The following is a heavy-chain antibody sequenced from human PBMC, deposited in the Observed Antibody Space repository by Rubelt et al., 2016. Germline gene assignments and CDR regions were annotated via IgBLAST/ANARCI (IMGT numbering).Heavy chain of an antibody. CDR1: GYTLTKLS. CDR2: FDPEDGET. D-gene: IGHD2-15*01. CDR3: TRGLVADWFDP. J-gene: IGHJ5*02. Sequence: QVQLVQSGAEVKKPGASVKVSCKVSGYTLTKLSMHWVRQAPGRGLEWMGGFDPEDGETIYAQKFQGRVTMTEDTATGTAYMELSSLRSDDTAVDYCTRGLVADWFDPWGQGTLVTVSS. V-gene: IGHV1-24*01.